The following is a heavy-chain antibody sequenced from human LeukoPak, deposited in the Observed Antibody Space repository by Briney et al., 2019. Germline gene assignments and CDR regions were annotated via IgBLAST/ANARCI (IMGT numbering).Heavy chain of an antibody. CDR1: GGSISSYY. J-gene: IGHJ4*02. CDR2: IYTSVST. CDR3: ARDSLAIAAAGSGFDY. D-gene: IGHD6-13*01. Sequence: SETLSLTCTVPGGSISSYYWSWIRQPAGKGLEWIGRIYTSVSTNYNPSLKSRVTMSVDTSKNQFSLKLSSVTAADTAVYYCARDSLAIAAAGSGFDYWGQGTLVTVSS. V-gene: IGHV4-4*07.